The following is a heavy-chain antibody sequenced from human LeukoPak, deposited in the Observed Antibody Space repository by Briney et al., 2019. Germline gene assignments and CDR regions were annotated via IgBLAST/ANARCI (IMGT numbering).Heavy chain of an antibody. J-gene: IGHJ3*02. CDR2: IYYSGST. Sequence: SETLSLTCTVSGGSFSSSSYYWGWIRQPPGKGLEWIGSIYYSGSTYYNPSLKSRVTISVDTSKNQFSLKLSSVTAADTAVYYCARDHCPLSGGSCSDAFDIWGQGTMVTVSS. D-gene: IGHD2-15*01. CDR1: GGSFSSSSYY. CDR3: ARDHCPLSGGSCSDAFDI. V-gene: IGHV4-39*07.